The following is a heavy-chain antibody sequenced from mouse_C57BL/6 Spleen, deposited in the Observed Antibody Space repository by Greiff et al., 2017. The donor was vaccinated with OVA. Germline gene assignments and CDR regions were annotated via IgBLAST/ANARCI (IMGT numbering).Heavy chain of an antibody. V-gene: IGHV1-50*01. CDR2: IDPSDSYT. J-gene: IGHJ1*03. CDR3: ARSITTVVATDFDV. D-gene: IGHD1-1*01. Sequence: VQLQESGAELVKPGASVKLSCKASGYTFTSYWMQWVKQRPGQGLEWIGEIDPSDSYTNYNQKFKGKATLTVDTSSSTAYMQLSSLTSEDSAVYYCARSITTVVATDFDVWGTGTTVTVSS. CDR1: GYTFTSYW.